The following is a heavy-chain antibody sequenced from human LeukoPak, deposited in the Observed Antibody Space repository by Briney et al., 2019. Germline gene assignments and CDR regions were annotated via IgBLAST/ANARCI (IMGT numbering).Heavy chain of an antibody. Sequence: PGGSLRLSCAASGFTFEDYGMSWVRQAPGKGLEWVSGINWNGGSTGYADSVKGRFTISRDNAKDSLYLQMNSLRAEDTALYYCARAVWFGEFADAFDIWGQGTMVTVSS. D-gene: IGHD3-10*01. CDR1: GFTFEDYG. J-gene: IGHJ3*02. V-gene: IGHV3-20*04. CDR3: ARAVWFGEFADAFDI. CDR2: INWNGGST.